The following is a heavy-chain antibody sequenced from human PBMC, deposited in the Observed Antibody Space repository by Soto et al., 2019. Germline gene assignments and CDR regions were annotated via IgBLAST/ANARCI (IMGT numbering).Heavy chain of an antibody. CDR3: AIADYGDDDY. V-gene: IGHV1-18*01. J-gene: IGHJ4*02. D-gene: IGHD4-17*01. CDR2: IKAYSGNT. Sequence: QLQLVQSGAEAKKPGASVKVSCKASGYTFPTSTISWVRQAPGQGLEWMGWIKAYSGNTNYAQKLQGRVTMTTDTSTNTDYMELRSLTTDDTAIYYCAIADYGDDDYWGQGTLVTVSS. CDR1: GYTFPTST.